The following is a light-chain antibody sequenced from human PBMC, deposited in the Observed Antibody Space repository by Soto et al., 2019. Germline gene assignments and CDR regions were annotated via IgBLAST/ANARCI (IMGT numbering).Light chain of an antibody. Sequence: EIVLTQSPATLSVSPVERATLSCRASQSVSSYLAWYQQKPGQAPRLLIYDAYNRATAIPARFSGSGSGTDFTLTISSLEPEDFAVYYCQQRSNWTITFGPGTKVEIK. CDR2: DAY. CDR1: QSVSSY. J-gene: IGKJ3*01. V-gene: IGKV3-11*01. CDR3: QQRSNWTIT.